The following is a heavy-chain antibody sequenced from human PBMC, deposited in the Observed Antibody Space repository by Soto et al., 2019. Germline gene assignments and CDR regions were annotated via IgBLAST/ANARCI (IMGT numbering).Heavy chain of an antibody. CDR2: IYPGDSDT. CDR3: ARPRSGSYRLDYYGMDV. V-gene: IGHV5-51*01. Sequence: GESLKISCKGSGYSFTNYWIAWVRQMPGKGLEWMGIIYPGDSDTRYSPSFQGQVTISADKSISTAYLQWRSLRASDTAMYYCARPRSGSYRLDYYGMDVWGQGTTVSVSS. J-gene: IGHJ6*02. D-gene: IGHD3-10*01. CDR1: GYSFTNYW.